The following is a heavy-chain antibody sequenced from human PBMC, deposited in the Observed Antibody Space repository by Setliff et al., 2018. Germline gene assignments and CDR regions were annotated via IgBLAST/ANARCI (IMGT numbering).Heavy chain of an antibody. CDR3: AKDGDYNFWSGYFRAYYYYYYMDV. CDR2: ISGSGGST. J-gene: IGHJ6*03. V-gene: IGHV3-23*01. D-gene: IGHD3-3*01. CDR1: GFTFSSYA. Sequence: GGSLRLSCAASGFTFSSYAMSWVRQAPGKGLEWVSAISGSGGSTYYADSVKGRFTISRDNSKNTLYLQMNSLRAEDTAVYYCAKDGDYNFWSGYFRAYYYYYYMDVWGKGTTVTVSS.